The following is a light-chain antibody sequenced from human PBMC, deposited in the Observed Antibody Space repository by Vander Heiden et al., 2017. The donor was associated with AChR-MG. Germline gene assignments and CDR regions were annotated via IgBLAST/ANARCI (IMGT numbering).Light chain of an antibody. Sequence: DIVMTQSADSLTVSLGERATINCKSSQSVLYSSDNKNYLAWYQQRPGQPPKLLIYWASTRESGVPDRFSGSGSGTDFTLTISSMQAEDVAVYYCQQCYSIPYTFGQGTRLEIK. V-gene: IGKV4-1*01. CDR1: QSVLYSSDNKNY. J-gene: IGKJ2*01. CDR2: WAS. CDR3: QQCYSIPYT.